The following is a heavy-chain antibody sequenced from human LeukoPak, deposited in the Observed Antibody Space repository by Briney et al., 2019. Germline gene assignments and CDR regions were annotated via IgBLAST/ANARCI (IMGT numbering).Heavy chain of an antibody. D-gene: IGHD2-2*01. V-gene: IGHV4-34*01. CDR1: GWSFNDYY. Sequence: SETLSLTCAVYGWSFNDYYWNWIRQPPGKGLEWIGEINARGGTNYNPSLKSRVTISVDTSKKQFSLRFTSTIAADTAVYYCVRGQVPAARGYNWFDPWGQGTLVTVSS. J-gene: IGHJ5*02. CDR3: VRGQVPAARGYNWFDP. CDR2: INARGGT.